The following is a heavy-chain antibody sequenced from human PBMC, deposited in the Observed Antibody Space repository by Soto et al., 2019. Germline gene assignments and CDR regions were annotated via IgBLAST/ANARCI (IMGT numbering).Heavy chain of an antibody. J-gene: IGHJ4*02. V-gene: IGHV1-58*01. D-gene: IGHD1-20*01. CDR1: GFTFTSSA. Sequence: QMQLVQSGPEVKKPGTSVKVSCKASGFTFTSSAVQWVRHARGQRLEWIGWIVVGSGNTNYAQKFQERVTLTMDMSTNAAYMELSSLRSEDTAVYYCAAESARNCVDYWGQGTLVTVSS. CDR2: IVVGSGNT. CDR3: AAESARNCVDY.